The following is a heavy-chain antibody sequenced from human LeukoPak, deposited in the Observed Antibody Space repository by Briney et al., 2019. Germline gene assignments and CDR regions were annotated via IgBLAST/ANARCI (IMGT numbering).Heavy chain of an antibody. Sequence: ASVKVSCKASGYTFTSYGISWVRQAPGQGLEWMGWISAYNGNTNYAQKLQGRVTMTTDTSTSTAYMELRSLRSDDTAVYYCARDPIIVVVPAATGETNNWFDPWGQGTLVTVSS. J-gene: IGHJ5*02. CDR3: ARDPIIVVVPAATGETNNWFDP. CDR2: ISAYNGNT. CDR1: GYTFTSYG. D-gene: IGHD2-2*01. V-gene: IGHV1-18*01.